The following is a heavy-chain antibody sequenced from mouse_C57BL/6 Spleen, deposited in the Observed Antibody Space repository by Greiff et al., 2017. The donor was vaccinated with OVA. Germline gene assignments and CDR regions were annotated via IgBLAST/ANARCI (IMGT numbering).Heavy chain of an antibody. Sequence: VQLQQPGAELVKPGASVKMSCKASGYTFTSYWITWVKQRPGQGLEWIGDIYPGSGSTNYNEKFKSKATLAVDTSSSTAYMQLSSLTSEDSAVYYCARRGDFITPVVVPPYYFDYWGQGTTRTVSS. V-gene: IGHV1-55*01. D-gene: IGHD1-1*01. CDR2: IYPGSGST. CDR1: GYTFTSYW. J-gene: IGHJ2*01. CDR3: ARRGDFITPVVVPPYYFDY.